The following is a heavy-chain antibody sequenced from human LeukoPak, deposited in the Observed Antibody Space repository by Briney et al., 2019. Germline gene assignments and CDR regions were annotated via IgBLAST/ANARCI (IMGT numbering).Heavy chain of an antibody. D-gene: IGHD2-15*01. V-gene: IGHV3-30*03. CDR3: AREGGGGSCFDY. CDR1: GFTFSSYW. Sequence: GGSLRLSCAASGFTFSSYWMSWVRQAPGKGLEWVAFIPDDGSRKHYGDSVQGRFTISRDNSKNTLYLQMSSLRVEDTALYYCAREGGGGSCFDYWGQGTLVTVSS. CDR2: IPDDGSRK. J-gene: IGHJ4*02.